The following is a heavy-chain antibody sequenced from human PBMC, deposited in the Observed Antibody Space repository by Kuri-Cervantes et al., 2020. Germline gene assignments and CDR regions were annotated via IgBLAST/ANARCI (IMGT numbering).Heavy chain of an antibody. Sequence: GESLKISCAASGFTFSSYAMHWVRQAPGKGLEWVAVISYDGSNKYYADSVKGRFTISRDNSKNTLYLQMNSLRAEDTAVYYCAREGSYDILTGWDYYYGMDVRGQGTTVTVS. CDR1: GFTFSSYA. D-gene: IGHD3-9*01. J-gene: IGHJ6*02. CDR3: AREGSYDILTGWDYYYGMDV. CDR2: ISYDGSNK. V-gene: IGHV3-30-3*01.